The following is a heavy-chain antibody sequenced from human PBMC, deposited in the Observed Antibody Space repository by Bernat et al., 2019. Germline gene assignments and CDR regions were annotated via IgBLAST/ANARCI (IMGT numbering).Heavy chain of an antibody. CDR1: GFTFSSYG. Sequence: QVQLVESGGGVVQPGRSLRLSCAASGFTFSSYGMHWVRQAPGKGLEWVAGIWYDGSNKYYADSVKGRFTISRDNSKNTLYLQMNSLRAEDTAVYYCAREGPYSGMDVWGQGTTVTVSS. CDR3: AREGPYSGMDV. J-gene: IGHJ6*02. D-gene: IGHD2-21*01. CDR2: IWYDGSNK. V-gene: IGHV3-33*01.